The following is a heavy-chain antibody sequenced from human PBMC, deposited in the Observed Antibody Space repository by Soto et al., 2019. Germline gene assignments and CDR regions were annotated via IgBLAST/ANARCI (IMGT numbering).Heavy chain of an antibody. Sequence: QVQLQESGPGLVKPSGTLSLTCVVSGASIFSDDWWTWVRQPPGKGLEWLGEIHHTGTTNYNSSLNSRVTISLDKIKNQFSLRLNSVTAADTAIYYCAKWGGLRFPRVLWGRGTLVTVSS. J-gene: IGHJ1*01. V-gene: IGHV4-4*02. CDR3: AKWGGLRFPRVL. CDR1: GASIFSDDW. CDR2: IHHTGTT. D-gene: IGHD5-12*01.